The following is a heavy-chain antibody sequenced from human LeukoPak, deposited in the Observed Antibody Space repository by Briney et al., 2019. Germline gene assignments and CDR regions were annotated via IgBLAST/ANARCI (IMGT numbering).Heavy chain of an antibody. CDR2: VYYDGST. CDR3: ARGPMGQDIVVVVAATSPVYFQH. CDR1: GDSISSYH. V-gene: IGHV4-59*12. J-gene: IGHJ1*01. Sequence: PSETLSLTCTASGDSISSYHWTWIRQPPGRRLEWIGYVYYDGSTNYNPSLMSRVTISLDTSNKQFSLKLSSVTAADTAVYYCARGPMGQDIVVVVAATSPVYFQHWGQGTLVTVSS. D-gene: IGHD2-15*01.